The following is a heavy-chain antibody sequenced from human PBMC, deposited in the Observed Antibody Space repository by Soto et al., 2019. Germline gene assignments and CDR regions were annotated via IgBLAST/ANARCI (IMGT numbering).Heavy chain of an antibody. J-gene: IGHJ4*02. CDR2: ISSSSSTI. D-gene: IGHD5-18*01. CDR1: GFTFSSYS. CDR3: ARDYSSYGPFDY. V-gene: IGHV3-48*01. Sequence: AGGSLRLSCAASGFTFSSYSINWVRQAPGKGLEWVSYISSSSSTIYYADSVKGRFTISRDNAKNSLYMQMNGLRAEDTAVYYCARDYSSYGPFDYWGQGTLVTVSS.